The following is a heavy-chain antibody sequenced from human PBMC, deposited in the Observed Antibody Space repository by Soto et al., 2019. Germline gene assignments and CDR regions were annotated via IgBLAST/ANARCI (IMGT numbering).Heavy chain of an antibody. CDR1: GYSFTNSA. Sequence: GASVKVSCKASGYSFTNSAIHWLRQAPGQRLEWMGWINAGSGSAKYSQKFQGRVTITRDTSASTAYMELSSLKSEDTAVYYCTSGYCISTSCYFDPWGQGTLVTVSS. J-gene: IGHJ5*02. D-gene: IGHD2-2*01. CDR3: TSGYCISTSCYFDP. V-gene: IGHV1-3*01. CDR2: INAGSGSA.